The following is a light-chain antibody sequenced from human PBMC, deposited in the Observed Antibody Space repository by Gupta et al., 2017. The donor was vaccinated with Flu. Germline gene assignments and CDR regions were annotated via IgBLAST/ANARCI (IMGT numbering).Light chain of an antibody. CDR3: QQYYSTPLT. Sequence: DIVMTQPPDSLAMPLRERATIHCNSSQGLLYRSNYKNYLVWYQQKPGQPPKALIYWASTRESGIPDRFSGSGSGTDFTLTISSLQSEDVAVYYCQQYYSTPLTFGGGTKVEIK. CDR2: WAS. CDR1: QGLLYRSNYKNY. V-gene: IGKV4-1*01. J-gene: IGKJ4*01.